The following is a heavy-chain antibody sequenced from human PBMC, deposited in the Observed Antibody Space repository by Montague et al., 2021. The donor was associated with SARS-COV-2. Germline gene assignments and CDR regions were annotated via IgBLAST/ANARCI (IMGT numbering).Heavy chain of an antibody. CDR1: GFTFDDYG. D-gene: IGHD2/OR15-2a*01. J-gene: IGHJ6*01. CDR3: AILYVLDYLRLDL. CDR2: ISGSGGST. Sequence: SLRLSCAASGFTFDDYGVHWVRQVPEKGLEWVALISGSGGSTYYADSVRGRFTISRDNNKNSLYLQMNSLRTDDTALYYCAILYVLDYLRLDLWGQGTSVTVSS. V-gene: IGHV3-43*02.